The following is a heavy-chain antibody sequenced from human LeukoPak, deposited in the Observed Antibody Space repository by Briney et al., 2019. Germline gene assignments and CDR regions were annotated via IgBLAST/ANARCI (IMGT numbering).Heavy chain of an antibody. D-gene: IGHD3-10*02. V-gene: IGHV1-2*02. Sequence: ASVKVSCKASGYTFTGHYMHWVRQAPGQGLEWMGWINPNSGGTNYAQKFQGRVTMTRDTSISTAHMELSRLRSDDTAVYYCARDLSSGIFDYWGQGTLVTVSS. CDR3: ARDLSSGIFDY. CDR1: GYTFTGHY. J-gene: IGHJ4*02. CDR2: INPNSGGT.